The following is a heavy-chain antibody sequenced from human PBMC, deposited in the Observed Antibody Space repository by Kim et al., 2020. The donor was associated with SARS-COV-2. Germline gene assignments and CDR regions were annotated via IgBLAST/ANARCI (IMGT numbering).Heavy chain of an antibody. CDR3: ARGRNERLAYCGGDCSHPDNWFDP. CDR1: GYTFTSYA. D-gene: IGHD2-21*01. CDR2: INAGNGNT. V-gene: IGHV1-3*01. J-gene: IGHJ5*02. Sequence: ASVKVSCKASGYTFTSYAMHWVRQAPGQRLEWMGWINAGNGNTKYSQKFQGRVTITRDTSASTAYMELSSLRSEDTAVYYCARGRNERLAYCGGDCSHPDNWFDPWGQGTLVTVSS.